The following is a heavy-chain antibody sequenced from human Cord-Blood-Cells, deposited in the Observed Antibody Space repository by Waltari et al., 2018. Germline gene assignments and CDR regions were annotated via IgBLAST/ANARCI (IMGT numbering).Heavy chain of an antibody. CDR2: INPKGGCP. J-gene: IGHJ6*02. V-gene: IGHV1-2*02. Sequence: QVQLVQSGAEVKKPGASVKVSCKASGYTFTGYYMHWVRQAPGQGLEWMGLINPKGGCPNYEQKVQGRVTMSRDMAISTAYRELSRLRSGDTAVYYCARQCNYYYYGMDVWGQGTTVTVSS. CDR1: GYTFTGYY. CDR3: ARQCNYYYYGMDV. D-gene: IGHD2-8*01.